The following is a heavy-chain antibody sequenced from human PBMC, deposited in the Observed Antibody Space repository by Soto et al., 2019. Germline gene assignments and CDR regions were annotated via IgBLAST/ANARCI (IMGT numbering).Heavy chain of an antibody. J-gene: IGHJ4*02. CDR2: ISSNGGST. D-gene: IGHD6-19*01. CDR1: GFTFSSYA. CDR3: ARAKQWLGFDY. V-gene: IGHV3-64*01. Sequence: EVQLVESGGGLVQPGGSLRLSCAASGFTFSSYAMHWVRQAPGKGLENVSAISSNGGSTYYANSVKGRFTVARDNSKNTLDLQMGSLRAEDMAVYYCARAKQWLGFDYWGQGTLVTVSS.